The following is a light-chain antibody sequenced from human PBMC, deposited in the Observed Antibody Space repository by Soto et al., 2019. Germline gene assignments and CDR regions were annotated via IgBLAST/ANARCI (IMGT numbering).Light chain of an antibody. J-gene: IGKJ3*01. CDR1: QSVSSKN. CDR3: QHNGRPPFT. CDR2: GAS. Sequence: IVLTQSPGTLSLSPGERATLSCRASQSVSSKNVCWYQQRPGQAPRVVIYGASTRATGIPERCSGSASRTNFTPTISRQEPEYVAEYYCQHNGRPPFTFGRGTKVDIK. V-gene: IGKV3-20*01.